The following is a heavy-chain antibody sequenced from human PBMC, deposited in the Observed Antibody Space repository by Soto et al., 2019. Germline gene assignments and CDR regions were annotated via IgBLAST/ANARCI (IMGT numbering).Heavy chain of an antibody. CDR3: TSATDFVSFDC. V-gene: IGHV3-30*03. J-gene: IGHJ4*02. CDR1: GFICSTYD. Sequence: QVQVVESGGGVVQPGGSLRLSCAASGFICSTYDMHWVRQAPGKGLEWVGVISYDGTNKFYADSVKGRFTISRDNSRDTLYLQMDSLRAEDTALYFCTSATDFVSFDCWGQGALVIVSS. CDR2: ISYDGTNK.